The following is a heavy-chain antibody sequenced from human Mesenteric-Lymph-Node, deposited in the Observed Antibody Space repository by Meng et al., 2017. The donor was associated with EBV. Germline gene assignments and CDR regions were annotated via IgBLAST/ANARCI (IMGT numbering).Heavy chain of an antibody. V-gene: IGHV4-61*01. D-gene: IGHD4-17*01. CDR2: IYYSGST. CDR1: GGSVSSGTSY. Sequence: VLLPEAGPGSGKPSGALSIPGLVSGGSVSSGTSYWSWIRQPPGKGLEWIWYIYYSGSTNYNPSLKSRVTISVDTSKNQFSLKLSSVTAADTAVYYCATGLYGDYALANWGQGTLVTVSS. J-gene: IGHJ4*02. CDR3: ATGLYGDYALAN.